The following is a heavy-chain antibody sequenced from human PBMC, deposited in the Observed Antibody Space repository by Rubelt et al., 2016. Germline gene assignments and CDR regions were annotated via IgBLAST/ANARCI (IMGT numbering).Heavy chain of an antibody. CDR2: IKSNTDGGTT. D-gene: IGHD3-3*01. Sequence: EVQLVESGGGLVKPGGSLRLSCAASGFTFSNAWMSWVRQAPGKGLEWVGRIKSNTDGGTTDHAAPVKGRFTISRDDSKNTLYLQMNSLKTEDAAVYYCTTHDFWSGYYDYWGQGTLVTVSS. J-gene: IGHJ4*02. CDR3: TTHDFWSGYYDY. CDR1: GFTFSNAW. V-gene: IGHV3-15*01.